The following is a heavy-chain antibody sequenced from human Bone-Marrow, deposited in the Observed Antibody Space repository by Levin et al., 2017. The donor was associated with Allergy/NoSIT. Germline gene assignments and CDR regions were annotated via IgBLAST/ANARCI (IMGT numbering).Heavy chain of an antibody. V-gene: IGHV3-74*01. J-gene: IGHJ4*02. CDR2: INSDGSST. Sequence: GESLKISCAASGFTFSSYWMHWVRQAPGKGLVWVSRINSDGSSTSYADSVKGRFTISRDNAKNTLYLQMNSLRAEDTAVYYCARVLPVNGEWLALYYFDYWGQGTLVTVSS. CDR1: GFTFSSYW. D-gene: IGHD6-19*01. CDR3: ARVLPVNGEWLALYYFDY.